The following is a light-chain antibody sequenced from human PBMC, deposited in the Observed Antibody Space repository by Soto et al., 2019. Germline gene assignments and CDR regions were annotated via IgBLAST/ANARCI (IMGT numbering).Light chain of an antibody. CDR1: QTISSW. CDR3: QQYNTYPWT. V-gene: IGKV1-5*03. J-gene: IGKJ1*01. Sequence: DIQMTQSPSTLSASVGDMVIITCLASQTISSWLAWYQQKPGKAPKLLIYKASSLESGVPSRFSGSGSGTEFTLTVSSLQPDDSATYYCQQYNTYPWTFGQGTKVDIK. CDR2: KAS.